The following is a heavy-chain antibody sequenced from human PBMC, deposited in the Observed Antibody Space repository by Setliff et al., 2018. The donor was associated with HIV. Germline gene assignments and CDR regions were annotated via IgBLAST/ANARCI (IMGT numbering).Heavy chain of an antibody. Sequence: ASVKVSCKASGGTFSNFAINWVRQAPGQGLEWMGGLTPVVRIPNYAQKFQGRVTITADDSASTAYMHLSSLTYEDTAIYYCARGPGEGGDWGQGTLVTVSS. CDR3: ARGPGEGGD. V-gene: IGHV1-69*10. J-gene: IGHJ4*02. D-gene: IGHD2-15*01. CDR2: LTPVVRIP. CDR1: GGTFSNFA.